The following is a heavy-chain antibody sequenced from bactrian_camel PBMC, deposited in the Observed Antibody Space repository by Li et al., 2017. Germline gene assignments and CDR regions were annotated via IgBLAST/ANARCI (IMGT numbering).Heavy chain of an antibody. V-gene: IGHV3S31*01. CDR1: GFTFSSYA. J-gene: IGHJ4*01. CDR2: INSGGGST. Sequence: VQLVESGGGLVQPGGSLRLSCAASGFTFSSYAMFWVRQAPGKGLEWVSAINSGGGSTYYADSVKGRFTISRGNAKNTLYLHLNSLKTEDTAMYYCANSRERYSDYVHVYWGQGTQVTVS. D-gene: IGHD4*01. CDR3: ANSRERYSDYVHVY.